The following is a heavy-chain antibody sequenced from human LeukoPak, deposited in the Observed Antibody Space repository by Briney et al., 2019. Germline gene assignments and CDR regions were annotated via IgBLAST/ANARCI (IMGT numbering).Heavy chain of an antibody. CDR2: IYWDADK. Sequence: SGPTLVKPTQTLTLTCTISGFSLSTSGVGVGWIRQPPGKALEWLALIYWDADKRYSPSLKSRLTITKDTSKNQVVLTMTNMDPMDTATYYCARRPPPLDSGSGGGWFDPWGQGTLVTVSS. CDR1: GFSLSTSGVG. J-gene: IGHJ5*02. D-gene: IGHD3-10*01. CDR3: ARRPPPLDSGSGGGWFDP. V-gene: IGHV2-5*02.